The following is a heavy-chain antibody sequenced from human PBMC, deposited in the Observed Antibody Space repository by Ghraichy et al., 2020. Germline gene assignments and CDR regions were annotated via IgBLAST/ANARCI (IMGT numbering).Heavy chain of an antibody. CDR3: AKDRRFLEWLKGAFDI. CDR1: GFTFSSYG. J-gene: IGHJ3*02. V-gene: IGHV3-30*18. Sequence: GGSLRLSCAASGFTFSSYGMHWVRQAPGKGLEWVAVISYDGSNKYYADSVKGRFTISRDNSKNTLYLQMNSLRAEDTAVYYCAKDRRFLEWLKGAFDIWGQGTMVTVSS. CDR2: ISYDGSNK. D-gene: IGHD3-3*01.